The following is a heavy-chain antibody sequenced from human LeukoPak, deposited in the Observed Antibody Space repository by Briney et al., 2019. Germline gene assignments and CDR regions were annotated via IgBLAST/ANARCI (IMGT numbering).Heavy chain of an antibody. D-gene: IGHD2-2*01. CDR1: GFAFSNYW. CDR3: CSTNSFSY. Sequence: GSLRLSCAASGFAFSNYWMNWVRQAPGEGLEWVANIKQDGSETYYVDSVKGRFTISRDNAKNSLYLQMNSLRAKDTALYYCCSTNSFSYWGQGTLVTVSS. CDR2: IKQDGSET. V-gene: IGHV3-7*01. J-gene: IGHJ4*02.